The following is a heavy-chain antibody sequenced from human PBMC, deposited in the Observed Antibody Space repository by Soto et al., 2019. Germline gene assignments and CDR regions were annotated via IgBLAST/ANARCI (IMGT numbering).Heavy chain of an antibody. CDR3: AKDPPSMIVVVTYFDY. CDR2: ISGSGGST. J-gene: IGHJ4*02. Sequence: GSLRLSCAASGFTFSGYVMNWVRQAPGKGLEWVSAISGSGGSTYYADSVKGRFTISRDNSKNTLYLQMNSLRAEDTAVYYCAKDPPSMIVVVTYFDYWGQGTLVTVSS. CDR1: GFTFSGYV. V-gene: IGHV3-23*01. D-gene: IGHD3-22*01.